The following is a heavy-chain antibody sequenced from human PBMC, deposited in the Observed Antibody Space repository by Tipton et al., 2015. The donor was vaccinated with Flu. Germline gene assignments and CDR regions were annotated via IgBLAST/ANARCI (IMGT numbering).Heavy chain of an antibody. CDR3: ARRSSDYGGNCFDY. V-gene: IGHV4-38-2*01. J-gene: IGHJ4*02. Sequence: TLSLTCSVSGDSIGSPYYWGWIRQPPGKGLEWIGNVHRTGNTYLNPSLASRVTISVDKSKNQFSLRLTSLTAADTAVYYCARRSSDYGGNCFDYWGQGTLVTVSS. D-gene: IGHD4-23*01. CDR1: GDSIGSPYY. CDR2: VHRTGNT.